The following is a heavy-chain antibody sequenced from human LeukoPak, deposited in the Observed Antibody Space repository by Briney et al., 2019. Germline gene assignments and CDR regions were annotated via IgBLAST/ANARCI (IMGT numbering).Heavy chain of an antibody. J-gene: IGHJ3*01. CDR3: ARRFAVNPRYAFDF. V-gene: IGHV4-59*08. CDR2: IYYTGNT. Sequence: SETLSLTCTISGGSISTYYWTWIRQPPGKGLEWIGYIYYTGNTNYNPSLESRVTMSVGTSKNQFSLRLNSVTAADTAIYYCARRFAVNPRYAFDFWGQGTMVTVSS. CDR1: GGSISTYY. D-gene: IGHD4-17*01.